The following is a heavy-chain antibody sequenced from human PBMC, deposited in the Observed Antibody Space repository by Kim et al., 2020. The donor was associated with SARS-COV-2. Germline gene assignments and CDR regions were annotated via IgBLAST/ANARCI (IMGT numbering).Heavy chain of an antibody. CDR2: ISYDGSNK. CDR3: AKLGGTHSSSWYFDY. V-gene: IGHV3-30*18. J-gene: IGHJ4*02. Sequence: GGSLRLSCAASGFTFSSYGMHWVRQAPGKGLEWVAVISYDGSNKYYADSVKGRFTISRDNSKNTLYLQMNSLRAEDTAVYYCAKLGGTHSSSWYFDYWGQGTLVPVSS. CDR1: GFTFSSYG. D-gene: IGHD6-13*01.